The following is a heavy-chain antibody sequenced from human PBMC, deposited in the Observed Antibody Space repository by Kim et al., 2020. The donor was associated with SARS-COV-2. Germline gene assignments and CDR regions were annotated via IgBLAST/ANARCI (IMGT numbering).Heavy chain of an antibody. Sequence: RVTISVDTSKNQFSLKLSSVTAADTAVYYCARAPKYYDILTGYYHDAFDIWGQGTMVTVSS. J-gene: IGHJ3*02. CDR3: ARAPKYYDILTGYYHDAFDI. V-gene: IGHV4-31*02. D-gene: IGHD3-9*01.